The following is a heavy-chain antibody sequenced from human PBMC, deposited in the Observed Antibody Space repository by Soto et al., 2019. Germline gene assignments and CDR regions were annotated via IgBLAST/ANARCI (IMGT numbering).Heavy chain of an antibody. D-gene: IGHD2-8*01. CDR3: AQARGVSNRLHFDY. J-gene: IGHJ4*02. CDR1: GFTFGNYG. Sequence: GGSLRLSCAASGFTFGNYGMHWVRQAPGKGLEWVAAISFDGNREYYANSVRGRFTISRDNLKNTLYLQINSLRVEDTAVYFCAQARGVSNRLHFDYWGQGTLVTVSS. CDR2: ISFDGNRE. V-gene: IGHV3-30*18.